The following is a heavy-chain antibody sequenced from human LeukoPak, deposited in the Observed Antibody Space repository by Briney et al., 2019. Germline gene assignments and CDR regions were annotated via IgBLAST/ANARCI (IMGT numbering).Heavy chain of an antibody. CDR2: IKQDGSEK. CDR3: AGELRPGRLDYYYYGMDV. D-gene: IGHD4-17*01. Sequence: GGSLRLSCTTSGFAFSNYAMNWVRQAPGKGLEWVANIKQDGSEKYYVDSVKGRFTISRDNAKNSLYLQMNSLRAEDTAVYYCAGELRPGRLDYYYYGMDVWGQGTTVTVSS. J-gene: IGHJ6*02. V-gene: IGHV3-7*01. CDR1: GFAFSNYA.